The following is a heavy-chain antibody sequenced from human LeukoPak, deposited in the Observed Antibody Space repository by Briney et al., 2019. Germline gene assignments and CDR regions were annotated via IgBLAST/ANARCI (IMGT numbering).Heavy chain of an antibody. CDR2: IIPIFGTA. CDR3: ARELSCAFDI. D-gene: IGHD3-16*02. Sequence: SVKVSCKASGGTFSSYAISWVRQAPGQGLEWMGGIIPIFGTANYAQKFQGRVTTTADESTITAYMELSSLRSEDTAVYYCARELSCAFDIWGQGTMVTVSS. CDR1: GGTFSSYA. V-gene: IGHV1-69*13. J-gene: IGHJ3*02.